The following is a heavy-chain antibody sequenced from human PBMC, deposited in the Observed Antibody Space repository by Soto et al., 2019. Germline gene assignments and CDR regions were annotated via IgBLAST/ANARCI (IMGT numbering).Heavy chain of an antibody. J-gene: IGHJ4*02. CDR2: INAGNGNT. D-gene: IGHD6-13*01. Sequence: QVQLVQSGAEVKKPGASVKVSCKASGYTFTSYAMHWVRQAPGQRLEWKGWINAGNGNTKYSQKFQGRVTITRDTSASTAYMELSSLRSEDTAVYYCARDLGIATRPLNGLDYWGQGTLVTVSS. V-gene: IGHV1-3*01. CDR1: GYTFTSYA. CDR3: ARDLGIATRPLNGLDY.